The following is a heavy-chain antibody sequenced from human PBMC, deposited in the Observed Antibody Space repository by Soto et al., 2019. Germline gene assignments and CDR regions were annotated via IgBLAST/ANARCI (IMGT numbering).Heavy chain of an antibody. Sequence: GASVKVSCKASGYTFTSYGISWVRQAPGQGLEWMGWISAYNGNTNYAQKLQGRVTMTTDTSTSTAYMELRSLRSDDTAVYYCARELADSGYDYLFDPWGQRTLVTVSS. J-gene: IGHJ5*02. V-gene: IGHV1-18*04. CDR2: ISAYNGNT. D-gene: IGHD5-12*01. CDR3: ARELADSGYDYLFDP. CDR1: GYTFTSYG.